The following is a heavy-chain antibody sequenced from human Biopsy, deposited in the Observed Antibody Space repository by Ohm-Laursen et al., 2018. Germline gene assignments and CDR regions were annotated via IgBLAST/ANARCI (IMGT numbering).Heavy chain of an antibody. Sequence: TLSLTCTVSGDSITSYFWNWIRQAPGKGLEWIGNIYYRGNTNYSPSLKSRATISLDSSKNHFSLNLNSVTATDTAVYYCARRLPLRGFAFDVWGQGTVVTVS. V-gene: IGHV4-59*08. J-gene: IGHJ3*01. CDR2: IYYRGNT. CDR1: GDSITSYF. CDR3: ARRLPLRGFAFDV. D-gene: IGHD3-10*01.